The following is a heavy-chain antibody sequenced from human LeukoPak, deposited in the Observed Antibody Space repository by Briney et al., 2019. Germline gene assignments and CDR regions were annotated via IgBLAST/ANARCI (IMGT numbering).Heavy chain of an antibody. J-gene: IGHJ4*02. CDR2: ISTYNGNT. CDR1: GYTFTSYG. V-gene: IGHV1-18*01. Sequence: ASVKVSCKASGYTFTSYGISWVRQAPGQGLEWMGWISTYNGNTNYAQKLQGRVTMTTDTSTSTAYMELRSLRSDDTAVYYCARGPPYSSGLTNFDYWGQGTLVTVSS. D-gene: IGHD6-19*01. CDR3: ARGPPYSSGLTNFDY.